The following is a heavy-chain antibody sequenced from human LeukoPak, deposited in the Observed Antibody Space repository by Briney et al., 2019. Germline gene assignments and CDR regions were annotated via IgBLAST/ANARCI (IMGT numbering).Heavy chain of an antibody. CDR3: AREPHRGVAMVFWFDP. CDR2: TYYRSKWYN. CDR1: GDSVSINSAA. D-gene: IGHD5-18*01. V-gene: IGHV6-1*01. Sequence: SPTLSLTFAISGDSVSINSAAWNWIRQSPSRGLEWLGRTYYRSKWYNDYAVSVKSRITINPDTSKNQFSLQLNSVTPEDTAVYYCAREPHRGVAMVFWFDPWGQGTLVTVSS. J-gene: IGHJ5*02.